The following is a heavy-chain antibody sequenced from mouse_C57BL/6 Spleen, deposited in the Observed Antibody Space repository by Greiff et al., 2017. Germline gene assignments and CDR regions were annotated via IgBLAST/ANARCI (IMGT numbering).Heavy chain of an antibody. Sequence: VQLQQPGAELVRPGSSVKLSCKASGYTFTSYWMDWVKQRPGQGLEWIGNIYPSDSETHYNQKFKDKATLTVDKSSSTAYMQLSSLTSEDSAVYYCARGAPDGYYRGGDYWGQGTTLTVSS. J-gene: IGHJ2*01. V-gene: IGHV1-61*01. CDR1: GYTFTSYW. CDR3: ARGAPDGYYRGGDY. D-gene: IGHD2-3*01. CDR2: IYPSDSET.